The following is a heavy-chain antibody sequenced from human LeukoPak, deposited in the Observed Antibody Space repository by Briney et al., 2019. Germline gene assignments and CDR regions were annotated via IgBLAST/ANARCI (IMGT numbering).Heavy chain of an antibody. V-gene: IGHV3-21*01. CDR2: ITSSSSYI. D-gene: IGHD2-2*01. CDR3: ARTSQAHIVIVPTAIRLFDY. J-gene: IGHJ4*02. Sequence: PGGSLRLSCAASGFSFNNYIMNWVRQAPGKGLEWVSSITSSSSYIYYADSMKGRFTISRDNAKNSLYLQMHSLRAEDAAVYYCARTSQAHIVIVPTAIRLFDYWGQGTLVTVSS. CDR1: GFSFNNYI.